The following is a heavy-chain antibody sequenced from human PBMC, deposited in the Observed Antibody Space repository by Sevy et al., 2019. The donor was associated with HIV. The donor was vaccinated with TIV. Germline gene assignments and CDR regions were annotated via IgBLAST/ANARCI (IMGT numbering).Heavy chain of an antibody. D-gene: IGHD1-26*01. CDR1: GGSISSYY. CDR3: ARDGDSGSYLRNYYYGMDV. Sequence: SETVSLTCTVSGGSISSYYWSWIRQPPGKGLEWIGYIYYSGSTNYNPSLKSRVTISLDTSKNQFSLKLSSVTAADTAVYYCARDGDSGSYLRNYYYGMDVWGQGTTVTVSS. V-gene: IGHV4-59*01. J-gene: IGHJ6*02. CDR2: IYYSGST.